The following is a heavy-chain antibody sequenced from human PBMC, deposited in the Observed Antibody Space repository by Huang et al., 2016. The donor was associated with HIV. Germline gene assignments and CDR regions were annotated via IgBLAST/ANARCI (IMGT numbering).Heavy chain of an antibody. CDR2: INDNGYT. V-gene: IGHV4-34*01. Sequence: QVQLQQWGAGLLKPSETLSLTCAVYGGSVSGHYWGWIRQPPGKGLEWIAEINDNGYTNYNPSLKSRVTRSVHTSRNQFSLKLNSVTAADAAVYYCARASWYEPRSWYFGLWGRGTLVTVSS. J-gene: IGHJ2*01. CDR3: ARASWYEPRSWYFGL. D-gene: IGHD6-13*01. CDR1: GGSVSGHY.